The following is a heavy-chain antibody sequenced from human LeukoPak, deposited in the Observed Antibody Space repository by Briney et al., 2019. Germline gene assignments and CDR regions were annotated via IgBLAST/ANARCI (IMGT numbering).Heavy chain of an antibody. CDR3: VRQGGSSSWYGYFDY. J-gene: IGHJ4*02. CDR1: GFTFSSYW. V-gene: IGHV3-74*01. Sequence: GGSLRLSCAASGFTFSSYWMHWVRQAPGKGLVWVSRINSDGSSTNYADSVKGRFTISRDNSKNTLYLQMNSLRADDTAVYYCVRQGGSSSWYGYFDYWGQGILVTVSS. CDR2: INSDGSST. D-gene: IGHD6-13*01.